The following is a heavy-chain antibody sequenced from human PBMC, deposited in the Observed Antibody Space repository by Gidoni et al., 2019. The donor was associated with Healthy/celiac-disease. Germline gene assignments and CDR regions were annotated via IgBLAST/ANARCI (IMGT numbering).Heavy chain of an antibody. V-gene: IGHV3-72*01. Sequence: EVQLVESGGGLVQPGGSLRLSCAASGFTFSEHYMDWVRQAPGKGLEWGGRTRNKANSYTTEYAASVKGRFTISRDDSKNSLYLQMNSLKTEDTAVYYCARVHYDFWSGYTDYWGQGTLVTVSS. CDR2: TRNKANSYTT. CDR1: GFTFSEHY. J-gene: IGHJ4*02. D-gene: IGHD3-3*01. CDR3: ARVHYDFWSGYTDY.